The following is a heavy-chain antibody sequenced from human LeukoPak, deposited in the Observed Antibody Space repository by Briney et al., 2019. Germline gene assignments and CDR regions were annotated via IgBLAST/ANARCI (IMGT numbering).Heavy chain of an antibody. J-gene: IGHJ4*02. Sequence: ASVKVSCKASGGTFSSYAISWVRQAPGQGLEWMGRIIPILGIANYAQKFQGRVTITADKSTSTAYMELSSLRSDDTAVFYCARDWASHTYYFDYWGQGTLVTVSS. D-gene: IGHD2-2*01. V-gene: IGHV1-69*04. CDR2: IIPILGIA. CDR3: ARDWASHTYYFDY. CDR1: GGTFSSYA.